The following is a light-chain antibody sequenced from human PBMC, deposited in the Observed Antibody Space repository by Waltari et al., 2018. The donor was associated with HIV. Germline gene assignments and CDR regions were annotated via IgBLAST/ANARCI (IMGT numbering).Light chain of an antibody. Sequence: DIQMTQSPSTLSTSEGDRITITCRASQNIDTWLAWYQQKAGKAPKLLVYKASSLESGVPTRLSGSGSGTEFTLTISSLQPDDYATYYCQHYNTSSPWTFGQGTRVDI. CDR1: QNIDTW. V-gene: IGKV1-5*03. CDR3: QHYNTSSPWT. CDR2: KAS. J-gene: IGKJ1*01.